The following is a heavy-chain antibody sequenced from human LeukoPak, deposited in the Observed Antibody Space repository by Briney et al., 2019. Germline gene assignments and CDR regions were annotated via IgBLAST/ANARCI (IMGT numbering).Heavy chain of an antibody. CDR3: ARALYNRGWYPDYFDS. CDR2: IKRDGSDN. Sequence: PGGSLRLSCAASGFTFSNYWMSWVRQPPGKGLEWVANIKRDGSDNYYVGSVEGRFTISRDNAKNSLYLQMSSLRAEDTAIYYCARALYNRGWYPDYFDSWGQGSLVTVSA. J-gene: IGHJ4*02. D-gene: IGHD6-19*01. CDR1: GFTFSNYW. V-gene: IGHV3-7*01.